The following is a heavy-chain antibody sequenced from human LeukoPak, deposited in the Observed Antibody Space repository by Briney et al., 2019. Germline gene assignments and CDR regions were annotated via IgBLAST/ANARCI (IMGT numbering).Heavy chain of an antibody. CDR1: GFTVSSNY. J-gene: IGHJ4*02. Sequence: PGESLRLSCAASGFTVSSNYMSWVRQAPMKGLEWVSAIYSGGSTYYADSVRGRFTISRDNSKNTLYLQMNSLRAEDTAVYYCATRGGNYGDYAYWGQGTLVTVSS. CDR3: ATRGGNYGDYAY. V-gene: IGHV3-53*01. CDR2: IYSGGST. D-gene: IGHD4-17*01.